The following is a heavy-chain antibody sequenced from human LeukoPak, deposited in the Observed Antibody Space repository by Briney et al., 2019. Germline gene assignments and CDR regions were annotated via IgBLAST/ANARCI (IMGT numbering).Heavy chain of an antibody. CDR1: GGSISSYY. CDR3: AKGVYIAAAQYAY. D-gene: IGHD6-13*01. Sequence: SETLSLTCTVSGGSISSYYWSWIRQPPGKGLEWIGYIYYSGSTNYNPSLKSRVTISVDTSKNQFSLKLSSVTAADTAVYYCAKGVYIAAAQYAYWGQGTLVTVSS. J-gene: IGHJ4*02. CDR2: IYYSGST. V-gene: IGHV4-59*01.